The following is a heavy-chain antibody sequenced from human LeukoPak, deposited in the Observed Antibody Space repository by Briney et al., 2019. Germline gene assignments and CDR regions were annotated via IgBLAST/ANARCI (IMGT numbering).Heavy chain of an antibody. CDR2: FDPEDGET. Sequence: ASVTVSCKVSGYTLTELSMHWVRQAPGKGLEWMGGFDPEDGETIYAQKFQGRVTMTEDTSTDTAYMELSSLRSEDTAVYYCAKRRGSYGYARQFDYWGQGTLVTVSS. CDR3: AKRRGSYGYARQFDY. J-gene: IGHJ4*02. V-gene: IGHV1-24*01. D-gene: IGHD5-18*01. CDR1: GYTLTELS.